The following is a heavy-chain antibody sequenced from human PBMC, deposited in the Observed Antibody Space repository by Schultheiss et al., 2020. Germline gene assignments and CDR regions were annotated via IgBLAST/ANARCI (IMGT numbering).Heavy chain of an antibody. D-gene: IGHD6-19*01. CDR1: GESFSGYY. Sequence: LSLTCAVFGESFSGYYWSWIRQSPAKGLEWIGEINHSGSTNYNPSLKSRVTISVDTSKNQFSLKLSSVTAADTAVYYCATGGGEQWLVREDYYYMDVWGKGTTVTVSS. V-gene: IGHV4-34*01. CDR2: INHSGST. J-gene: IGHJ6*03. CDR3: ATGGGEQWLVREDYYYMDV.